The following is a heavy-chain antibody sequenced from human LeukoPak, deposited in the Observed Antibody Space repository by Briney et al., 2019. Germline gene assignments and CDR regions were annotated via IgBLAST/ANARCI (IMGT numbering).Heavy chain of an antibody. J-gene: IGHJ6*02. CDR2: VSEGRST. V-gene: IGHV4-34*04. Sequence: SETLSPTCAVSGASSSHYYLTWIRQPPGKRLGWIVAVSEGRSTNTDPSLKSRGTITVDSSNTHFTMNLPTVTPADAAVYYCTSRVARYLYSFGMDVWGQGTPVTVSS. CDR3: TSRVARYLYSFGMDV. D-gene: IGHD2-2*02. CDR1: GASSSHYY.